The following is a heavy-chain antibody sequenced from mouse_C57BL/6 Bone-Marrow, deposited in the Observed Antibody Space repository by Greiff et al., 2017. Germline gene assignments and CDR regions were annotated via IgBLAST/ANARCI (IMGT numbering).Heavy chain of an antibody. V-gene: IGHV1-81*01. CDR1: GYTFTSYG. CDR3: ARYYYGSRGAMDY. Sequence: VMLVESGAELARPGASVKLSCKASGYTFTSYGISWVKQRTGQGLEWIGEIYPRSGNTYYNEKFKGKATLTADKSSSTAYMELRSLTSEDSAVYFCARYYYGSRGAMDYWGQGTSVTVSS. D-gene: IGHD1-1*01. CDR2: IYPRSGNT. J-gene: IGHJ4*01.